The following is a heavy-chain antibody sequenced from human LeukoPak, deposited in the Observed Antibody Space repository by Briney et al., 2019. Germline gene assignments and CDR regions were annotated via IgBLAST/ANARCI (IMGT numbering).Heavy chain of an antibody. CDR2: IWYDGSNK. D-gene: IGHD6-19*01. Sequence: GGSMRLSCAASGFTFSSHGMHWVRQAPGKGLEWVAVIWYDGSNKYYADSVKGRFTISRDNSKNTLYLQMNSLRAEDTAVYYCAKDRSSGWYEPLDYWGQGTLVTVSS. CDR1: GFTFSSHG. CDR3: AKDRSSGWYEPLDY. J-gene: IGHJ4*02. V-gene: IGHV3-33*06.